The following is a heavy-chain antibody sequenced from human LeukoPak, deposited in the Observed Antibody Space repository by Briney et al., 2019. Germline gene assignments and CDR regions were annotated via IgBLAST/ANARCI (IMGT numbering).Heavy chain of an antibody. CDR2: IRDSGAST. Sequence: GGSLRLPCAASGFTFLTYAMSWVRQAPGKGLQWVSVIRDSGASTYYADSVKGRFTISRDNSKNTSYLQVNSLRPEDTAVYYCAKAGRSGWYPGWPFDIWGQGTMVTVSS. CDR3: AKAGRSGWYPGWPFDI. V-gene: IGHV3-23*01. J-gene: IGHJ3*02. CDR1: GFTFLTYA. D-gene: IGHD6-19*01.